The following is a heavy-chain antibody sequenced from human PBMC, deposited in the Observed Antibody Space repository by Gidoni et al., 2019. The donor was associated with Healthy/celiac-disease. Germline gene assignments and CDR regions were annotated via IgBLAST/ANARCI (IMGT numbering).Heavy chain of an antibody. V-gene: IGHV4-59*01. CDR1: GGSISSYY. CDR3: AGTGTTSVRGGMDV. J-gene: IGHJ6*02. D-gene: IGHD1-1*01. Sequence: QVQLQESGPGLVKPSETLSLTCTVSGGSISSYYWSWIRPPPGKGLGWIGYIYYSGSTNYNPSLKSRVTISVDTSKNQFSLKLSSVTAADTAVYYCAGTGTTSVRGGMDVWGQGTTVTVSS. CDR2: IYYSGST.